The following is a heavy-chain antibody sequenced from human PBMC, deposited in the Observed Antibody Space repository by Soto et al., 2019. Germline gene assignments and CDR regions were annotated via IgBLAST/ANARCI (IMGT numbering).Heavy chain of an antibody. D-gene: IGHD3-10*01. Sequence: QVQLVQSGAEVKKPGASVKVSCKVSGYTLTELSMHWVRQAPGKGLEWMGGFDPEDGETIYAQKFQGRVTMTEDTSTDTAYMELSRLRSEDTAVYYCATDLTTLRGVNPTSHYMHVWGKGTTVTVSS. J-gene: IGHJ6*03. CDR1: GYTLTELS. CDR3: ATDLTTLRGVNPTSHYMHV. CDR2: FDPEDGET. V-gene: IGHV1-24*01.